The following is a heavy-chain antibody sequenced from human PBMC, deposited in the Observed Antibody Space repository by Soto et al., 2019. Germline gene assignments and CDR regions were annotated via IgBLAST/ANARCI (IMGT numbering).Heavy chain of an antibody. J-gene: IGHJ4*02. CDR1: GGSISSYY. Sequence: QVQLQESGPGLVKPSETLSLTCTVSGGSISSYYWSWIRQPPGKGLEWIGYIYYSGSTNYNPSLKSRVTISVDTSKNQFSLKLSSVTAADTAVYYCASSGSYYGLMDYWGQGTLVTVSS. CDR2: IYYSGST. CDR3: ASSGSYYGLMDY. D-gene: IGHD1-26*01. V-gene: IGHV4-59*01.